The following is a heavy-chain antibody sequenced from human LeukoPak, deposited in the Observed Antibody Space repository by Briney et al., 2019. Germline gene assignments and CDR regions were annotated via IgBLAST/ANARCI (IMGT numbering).Heavy chain of an antibody. CDR2: IIPIFGTA. J-gene: IGHJ4*02. CDR3: ARGDYGDHPFDY. D-gene: IGHD4-17*01. V-gene: IGHV1-69*13. CDR1: GGTFSSYA. Sequence: ASVKVSCKASGGTFSSYAISWERQAPGQGLEWMGGIIPIFGTANYAQKFQGRVTITADESTSTAYMELSSLRSEDTAVYYCARGDYGDHPFDYWGQGTLVTVSS.